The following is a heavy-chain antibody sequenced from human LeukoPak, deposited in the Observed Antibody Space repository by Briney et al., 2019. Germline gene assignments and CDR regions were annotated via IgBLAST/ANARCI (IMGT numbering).Heavy chain of an antibody. D-gene: IGHD5-18*01. CDR3: ARGYSYDFDY. V-gene: IGHV3-30-3*01. J-gene: IGHJ4*02. CDR2: ISSDGNNK. Sequence: GGSLRLSCAASGFTFSFYAMHFVRQAPGKGLEWVTLISSDGNNKYYADSVKGRFTISRDNSKTTLYLQMNSLRVEDTAVYYCARGYSYDFDYWGQGTLVTVSS. CDR1: GFTFSFYA.